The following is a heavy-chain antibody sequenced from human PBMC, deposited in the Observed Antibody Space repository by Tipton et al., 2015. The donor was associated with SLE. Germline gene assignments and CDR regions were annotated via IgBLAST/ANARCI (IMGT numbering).Heavy chain of an antibody. CDR3: ATIVAGGWRSNWYFDL. Sequence: QLVQSGAEVKKPGASVKVSCKASRYTFTSYDINWVRQATGQGLEWMGWMNPNSGNTGYAQKFQGRVTMTEDTSTDTAYMELSSLRSEDTAVYYCATIVAGGWRSNWYFDLWGRGTLVTVSS. J-gene: IGHJ2*01. CDR1: RYTFTSYD. CDR2: MNPNSGNT. V-gene: IGHV1-8*02. D-gene: IGHD6-19*01.